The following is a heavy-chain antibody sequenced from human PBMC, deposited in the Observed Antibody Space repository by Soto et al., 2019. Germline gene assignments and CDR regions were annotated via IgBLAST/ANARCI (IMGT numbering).Heavy chain of an antibody. CDR3: AREGTLGYLDN. CDR1: GGSVSRGSFY. CDR2: LYYSGNT. Sequence: QLQESGPGLVKPSETLSLTCTVSGGSVSRGSFYWSWIRQSPGKGLEWIGYLYYSGNTNYNPYFQRRVTISVDTSENPFALKMSSVTAADTAVYYCAREGTLGYLDNWGQGTLVTVSS. J-gene: IGHJ4*02. V-gene: IGHV4-61*01. D-gene: IGHD2-15*01.